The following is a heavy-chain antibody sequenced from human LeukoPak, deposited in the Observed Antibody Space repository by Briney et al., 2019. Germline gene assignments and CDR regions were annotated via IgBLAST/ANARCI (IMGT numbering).Heavy chain of an antibody. D-gene: IGHD3-3*01. CDR2: IRSKANSYAT. CDR3: TRHSEQYYDFWSGYSGDY. Sequence: GGSLRLSCAASGFTFSGSAMHWVRQASGKGLEWVGRIRSKANSYATAYAALVKGRFTISRDDSKNTAYLQMNSLKTEDTAVYYCTRHSEQYYDFWSGYSGDYWGQGTLVTVSS. J-gene: IGHJ4*02. CDR1: GFTFSGSA. V-gene: IGHV3-73*01.